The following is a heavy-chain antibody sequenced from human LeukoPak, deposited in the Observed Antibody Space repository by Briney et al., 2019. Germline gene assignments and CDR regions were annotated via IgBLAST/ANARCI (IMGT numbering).Heavy chain of an antibody. CDR2: INAGNGNT. Sequence: GASVKVSCKASGYTFTSYGISWVRQAPGQRLEWMGWINAGNGNTKYSQKFQGRVTITRDTSASTAYMELSSLRSEDTAVYYCARGDDPYYYYGMDVWGQGTTVTVSS. V-gene: IGHV1-3*01. J-gene: IGHJ6*02. CDR3: ARGDDPYYYYGMDV. CDR1: GYTFTSYG. D-gene: IGHD2-21*02.